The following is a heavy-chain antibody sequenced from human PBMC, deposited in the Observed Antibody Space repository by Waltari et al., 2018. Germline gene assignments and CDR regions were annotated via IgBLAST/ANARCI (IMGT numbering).Heavy chain of an antibody. Sequence: QLVESGGGLVQPGGSRRLSCSASGFRFSKSAMHWVRQAPGKGLEYVSTMKDRFTISRDNSKNSLYLQMSKLRPEDTALYYCVKGKEVAGNDSWGQGAPVTVSS. V-gene: IGHV3-64D*08. CDR3: VKGKEVAGNDS. J-gene: IGHJ4*02. D-gene: IGHD6-19*01. CDR1: GFRFSKSA.